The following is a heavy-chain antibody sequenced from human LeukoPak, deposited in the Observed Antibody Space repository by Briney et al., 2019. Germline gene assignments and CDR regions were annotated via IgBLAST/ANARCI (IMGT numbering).Heavy chain of an antibody. V-gene: IGHV3-74*01. D-gene: IGHD3-10*01. CDR3: ARVKLWFGEFPFDY. Sequence: GGSLRLSCAASGLTFSSHWMHWVRQAPGKGLVWVSRITNDGSSTTYADSVKGRFTISRDNAKNMLYLQVNSLRAEDTAVYYRARVKLWFGEFPFDYWGQGTLVTVSS. CDR1: GLTFSSHW. J-gene: IGHJ4*02. CDR2: ITNDGSST.